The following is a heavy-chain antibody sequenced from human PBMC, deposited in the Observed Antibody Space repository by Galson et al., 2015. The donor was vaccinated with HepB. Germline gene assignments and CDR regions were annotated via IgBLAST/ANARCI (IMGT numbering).Heavy chain of an antibody. J-gene: IGHJ4*02. CDR3: AKRAYDTLTTYYALDY. Sequence: LRLSCAASGFRFSSYGMHWVRQAPGKGLEWVAFISYDGSNKYYTDSVEGRFTISRDNSKNTLYLQMNSLRAEDTAVYYCAKRAYDTLTTYYALDYWGQGTLVTVSS. CDR1: GFRFSSYG. D-gene: IGHD3-9*01. CDR2: ISYDGSNK. V-gene: IGHV3-30*18.